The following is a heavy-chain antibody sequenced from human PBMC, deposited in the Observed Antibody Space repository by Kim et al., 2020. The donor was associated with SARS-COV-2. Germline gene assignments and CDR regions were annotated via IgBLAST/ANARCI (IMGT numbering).Heavy chain of an antibody. Sequence: GGSLRLSCAASGFTFSSYAMHWVRQAPGKGLEWVAVISYDGSNKYYADSVKGRFTISRDNSKNTLYLQMNSLRAEDTAVYYCAREYCSSTSCPYYYGMDVWGQGTTVTVSS. V-gene: IGHV3-30*04. D-gene: IGHD2-2*01. CDR2: ISYDGSNK. CDR1: GFTFSSYA. CDR3: AREYCSSTSCPYYYGMDV. J-gene: IGHJ6*02.